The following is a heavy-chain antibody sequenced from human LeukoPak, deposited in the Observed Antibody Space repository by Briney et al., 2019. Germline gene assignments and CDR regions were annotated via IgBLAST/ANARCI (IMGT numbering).Heavy chain of an antibody. V-gene: IGHV4-4*07. D-gene: IGHD3-10*01. CDR3: ARGITMVRGSQAWFDP. J-gene: IGHJ5*02. Sequence: SETLSLTCTVSGGSISSYYWSRIRQPAGKGLEWIGRIYTSGSTNYNPSLKSRVTMSVDTSKNQFSLKLSSVTAADTAVYYCARGITMVRGSQAWFDPWGQGTLVTVSS. CDR2: IYTSGST. CDR1: GGSISSYY.